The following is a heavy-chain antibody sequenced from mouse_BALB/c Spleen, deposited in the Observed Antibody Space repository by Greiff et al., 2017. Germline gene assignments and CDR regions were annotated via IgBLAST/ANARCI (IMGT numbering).Heavy chain of an antibody. J-gene: IGHJ1*01. D-gene: IGHD3-3*01. CDR2: ILPGSGST. CDR1: GYTFSSYW. CDR3: GGWDWYFDV. Sequence: QVQLQQSGAELMKPGASVKISCKATGYTFSSYWIEWVKQRPGHGLEWIGEILPGSGSTNYNEKFKGKATFTADTSSNTAYMQLSSLTSEDSAVYYCGGWDWYFDVWGAGTTVTVSS. V-gene: IGHV1-9*01.